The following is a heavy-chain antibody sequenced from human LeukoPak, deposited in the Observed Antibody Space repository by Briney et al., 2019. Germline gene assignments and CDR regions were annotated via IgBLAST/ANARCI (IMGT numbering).Heavy chain of an antibody. CDR3: ARQMVRGVIQYYYYYYMDV. CDR1: GFTFDDYG. D-gene: IGHD3-10*01. V-gene: IGHV3-20*04. Sequence: GGSLRLSCAASGFTFDDYGMSWVRQAPGKGLEWVSGINWNGGSTGYADSVKGRFTISRDNAKNSLYLQMNSLRAEDTALYYCARQMVRGVIQYYYYYYMDVWGKGTTVTVSS. CDR2: INWNGGST. J-gene: IGHJ6*03.